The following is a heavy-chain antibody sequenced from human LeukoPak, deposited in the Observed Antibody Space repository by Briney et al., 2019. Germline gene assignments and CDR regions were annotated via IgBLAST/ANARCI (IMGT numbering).Heavy chain of an antibody. Sequence: GGSLRLSCAASGFTFSSYSMNWVRQAPGKGLEWVSSISSSSSYIYYADSVKGRFTISRDNAKNSLYLQMNSLRAEDTAVYYCASLTPRVDYDILTGYFDLWGRGTLVTVSS. D-gene: IGHD3-9*01. CDR2: ISSSSSYI. CDR3: ASLTPRVDYDILTGYFDL. CDR1: GFTFSSYS. J-gene: IGHJ2*01. V-gene: IGHV3-21*01.